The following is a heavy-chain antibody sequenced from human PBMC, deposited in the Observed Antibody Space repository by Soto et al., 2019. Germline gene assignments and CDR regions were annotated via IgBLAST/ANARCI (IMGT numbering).Heavy chain of an antibody. V-gene: IGHV1-46*01. CDR3: ARASDYYTLGAPYVGF. D-gene: IGHD3-22*01. J-gene: IGHJ4*02. Sequence: QVQLLQSGADVPKPGASVKVSCKASGFTLTTSYIHWVRQAPGQGLAWRGMINPGGGRTTYAQDFQGSPTTSADTPARTVDRDLSGLPSDNTAVYNYARASDYYTLGAPYVGFWCQGTLVNVAA. CDR2: INPGGGRT. CDR1: GFTLTTSY.